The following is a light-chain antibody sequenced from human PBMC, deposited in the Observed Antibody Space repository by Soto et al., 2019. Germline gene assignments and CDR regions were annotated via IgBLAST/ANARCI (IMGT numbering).Light chain of an antibody. CDR3: SSYTSSSAPSAV. CDR1: SSDVGGYNY. CDR2: DVS. J-gene: IGLJ7*01. Sequence: QAASVSGSPGQSITISCTGTSSDVGGYNYVSWYQQHPGKAPKLMIYDVSNRPSGVSNRFSGSKSGNTASLTISGLQAEDEADYFCSSYTSSSAPSAVFGGGTKLTVL. V-gene: IGLV2-14*01.